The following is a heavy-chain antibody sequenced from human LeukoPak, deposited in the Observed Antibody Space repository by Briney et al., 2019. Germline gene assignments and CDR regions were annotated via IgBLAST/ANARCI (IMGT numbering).Heavy chain of an antibody. D-gene: IGHD5-24*01. V-gene: IGHV3-23*01. CDR3: ASTRDGYNPYYYGMDV. J-gene: IGHJ6*02. CDR1: GFTFSSYA. CDR2: ISGSGGST. Sequence: GGSLRLSCAASGFTFSSYAMSWARQAPGKGLEWVSDISGSGGSTYYADSVKGRFTISRDNSKNTLYLQMNSLRAEDTAVYYCASTRDGYNPYYYGMDVWGQGTTVTVSS.